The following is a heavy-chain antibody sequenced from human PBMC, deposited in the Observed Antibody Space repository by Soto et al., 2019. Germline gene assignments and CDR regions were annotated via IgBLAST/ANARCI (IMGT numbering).Heavy chain of an antibody. V-gene: IGHV4-34*01. D-gene: IGHD3-22*01. J-gene: IGHJ4*02. CDR1: GGSFSGYY. Sequence: PSETLSLTCAVYGGSFSGYYWSWIRQSPGRGLEWIGEINDGGRTNQNPSLKSRVTTSVDTSKNQFSLKLKSVTAADAAVYYCARGISMTVALQGDPPGNYYLDSWGQGTLVTVSS. CDR2: INDGGRT. CDR3: ARGISMTVALQGDPPGNYYLDS.